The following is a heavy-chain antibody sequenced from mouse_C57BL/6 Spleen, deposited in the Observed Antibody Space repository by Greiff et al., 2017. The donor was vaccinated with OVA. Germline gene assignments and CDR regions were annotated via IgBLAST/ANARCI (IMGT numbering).Heavy chain of an antibody. CDR2: ISYDGSN. Sequence: EVKLMESGPGLVKPSQSLSLTCSVTGYSITSGYYWNWIRQFPGNKLEWMGYISYDGSNNYNPSLKNRISITRDTSKNQFFLKLNSVTTEDTATYDCAREEDYGSRGFAYWGQGTLVTVSA. J-gene: IGHJ3*01. V-gene: IGHV3-6*01. D-gene: IGHD1-1*01. CDR1: GYSITSGYY. CDR3: AREEDYGSRGFAY.